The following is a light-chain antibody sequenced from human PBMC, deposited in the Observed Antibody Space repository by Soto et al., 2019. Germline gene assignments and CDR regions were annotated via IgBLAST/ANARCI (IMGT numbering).Light chain of an antibody. CDR2: GAS. V-gene: IGKV3-15*01. J-gene: IGKJ3*01. CDR1: QTVGNN. CDR3: QQYNEWHFT. Sequence: EIVMTQSPATLSVSPGERVTLSCRASQTVGNNVAWYQHKPGQAPRLLVYGASTRATGIPARFSGSGSGTDFTLTISSLQSEDSAVYYCQQYNEWHFTFGPGTKVEIK.